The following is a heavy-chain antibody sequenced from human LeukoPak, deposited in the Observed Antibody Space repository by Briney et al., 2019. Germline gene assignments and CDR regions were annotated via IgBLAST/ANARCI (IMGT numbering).Heavy chain of an antibody. D-gene: IGHD6-19*01. Sequence: ASVKVSCKASGYTFTGYYMHWVRQAPGQGLEWMGWINPNSGGTNYAQKFQGRVTMTRDTSISTAYMELSRLRSDDTAVYYCARDLGSGWYSGHRYWGERTLVTVSS. CDR3: ARDLGSGWYSGHRY. CDR2: INPNSGGT. J-gene: IGHJ4*02. V-gene: IGHV1-2*02. CDR1: GYTFTGYY.